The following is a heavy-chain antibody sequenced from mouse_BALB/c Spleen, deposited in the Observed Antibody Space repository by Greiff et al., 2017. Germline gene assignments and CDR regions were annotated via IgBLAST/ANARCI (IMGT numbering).Heavy chain of an antibody. CDR1: GYTFTSYY. Sequence: QVQLQQPGAELVKPGASVKLSCKASGYTFTSYYMYWVKQRPGQGLEWIGGINPSNGGTNFNEKFKSKATLTVDKSSSTAYMQLSSLTSEDSAVYDCTRSMLFDYWGQGTTLTVSS. V-gene: IGHV1S81*02. J-gene: IGHJ2*01. CDR2: INPSNGGT. CDR3: TRSMLFDY. D-gene: IGHD2-3*01.